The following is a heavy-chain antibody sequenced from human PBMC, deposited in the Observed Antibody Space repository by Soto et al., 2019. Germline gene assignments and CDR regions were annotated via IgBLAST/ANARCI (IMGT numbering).Heavy chain of an antibody. V-gene: IGHV5-10-1*01. CDR1: GYSFTSYW. D-gene: IGHD3-10*01. J-gene: IGHJ6*02. CDR3: AGPRAGFGELDPYSYGMDV. Sequence: GESLKISCKGSGYSFTSYWISWVRQMPGKGLEWMGRIDPSDSYTNYSPSFQGHVTISADKSISTAYLQWSSLKASDTAMYYCAGPRAGFGELDPYSYGMDVWGQGTTVTVS. CDR2: IDPSDSYT.